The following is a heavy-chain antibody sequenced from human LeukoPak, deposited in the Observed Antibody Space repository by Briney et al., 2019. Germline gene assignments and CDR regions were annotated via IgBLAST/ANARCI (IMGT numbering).Heavy chain of an antibody. CDR1: GGSFSGYY. V-gene: IGHV4-34*01. D-gene: IGHD5-12*01. Sequence: SETLSLTCAVYGGSFSGYYWSWIRQPPGKGLEWIGEINHSGSTNYNPSLKSRVTISVDTSKNQFSLRLSSVTAADTAVYYCARASYVATCFDYWGQGTLVTVSS. J-gene: IGHJ4*02. CDR2: INHSGST. CDR3: ARASYVATCFDY.